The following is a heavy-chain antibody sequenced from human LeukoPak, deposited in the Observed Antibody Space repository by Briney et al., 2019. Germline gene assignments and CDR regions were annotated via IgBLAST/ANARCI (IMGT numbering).Heavy chain of an antibody. CDR2: INPNSGGT. V-gene: IGHV1-2*04. CDR3: ARSLGELSLYYGSDAFNI. D-gene: IGHD3-16*02. J-gene: IGHJ3*02. CDR1: GYTFTGYY. Sequence: ASVKVSCKASGYTFTGYYMHRVRQAPGQGLEWMGWINPNSGGTNYAQKFQGWVTMTRDTSISTAYMELSRLRSDDTAVYYCARSLGELSLYYGSDAFNIWGQGTRVTVSS.